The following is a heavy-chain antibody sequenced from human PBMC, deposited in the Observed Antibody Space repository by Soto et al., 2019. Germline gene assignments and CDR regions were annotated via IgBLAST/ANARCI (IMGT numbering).Heavy chain of an antibody. CDR1: GFTLSSYS. CDR2: ISYDVSNK. CDR3: ARTPGLYSYGYYYYYGMDV. Sequence: PXESLSLSCAASGFTLSSYSVHWVRQDPGKGLEWVAVISYDVSNKYYADSVKGRFAISRDSSKNTLYLQMNSLRAEDTAVYYCARTPGLYSYGYYYYYGMDVWGQGTTVTVSS. D-gene: IGHD5-18*01. V-gene: IGHV3-30*09. J-gene: IGHJ6*02.